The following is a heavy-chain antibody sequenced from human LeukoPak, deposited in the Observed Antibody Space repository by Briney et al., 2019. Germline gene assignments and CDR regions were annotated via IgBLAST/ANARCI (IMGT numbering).Heavy chain of an antibody. CDR1: GGSISSYY. Sequence: PSETLSLTCTVSGGSISSYYWSWIRQPPGKGLEWIGYIYYSGSTNCNPSLKSRVTISVDTSKNQFSLKLSSVTAADTAVYYCAAKGGNFRSFDYWGQGTLVTVSS. J-gene: IGHJ4*02. D-gene: IGHD4-23*01. V-gene: IGHV4-59*01. CDR3: AAKGGNFRSFDY. CDR2: IYYSGST.